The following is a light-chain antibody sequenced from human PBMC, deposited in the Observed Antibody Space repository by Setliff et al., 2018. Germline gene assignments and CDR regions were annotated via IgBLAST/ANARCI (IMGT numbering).Light chain of an antibody. J-gene: IGLJ1*01. V-gene: IGLV2-8*01. Sequence: QSALTQPPSASGSPGQSVTISCTGTSSDVGGYNYVSWYQQHPGKAPKLMIYEVSKRPSGVPDRFSGSKSGNTASLTVSGLQAEDEADYYCSSYAGSNYPDVFGTGTKVTVL. CDR3: SSYAGSNYPDV. CDR2: EVS. CDR1: SSDVGGYNY.